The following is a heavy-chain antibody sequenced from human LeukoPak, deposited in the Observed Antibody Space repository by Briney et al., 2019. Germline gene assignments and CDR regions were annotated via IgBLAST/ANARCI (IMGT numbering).Heavy chain of an antibody. CDR2: IYTTGST. CDR1: GGSISNYY. V-gene: IGHV4-4*07. D-gene: IGHD4-17*01. Sequence: KSSETLSLTCTISGGSISNYYCSWIRQPAGKGLEWIGRIYTTGSTNYNPSLKSRVTMSLDTSKNQFSLKLSSVTAADTAVYYCATAPLGDSRLDSWGQGTLVTASS. CDR3: ATAPLGDSRLDS. J-gene: IGHJ5*01.